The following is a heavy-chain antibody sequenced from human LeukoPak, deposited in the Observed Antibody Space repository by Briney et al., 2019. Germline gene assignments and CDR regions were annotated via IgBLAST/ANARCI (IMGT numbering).Heavy chain of an antibody. CDR3: ARELIMTTVTRDY. D-gene: IGHD4-17*01. Sequence: ASLKVSCKASGYTFTGYYMHWVRQAPGQALEWMGWINPNSGGTNYAQKFQGRVTMTRDTSISTAYMELSRLRSDDTAVYYCARELIMTTVTRDYWGQGTLVTVSS. CDR2: INPNSGGT. V-gene: IGHV1-2*02. J-gene: IGHJ4*02. CDR1: GYTFTGYY.